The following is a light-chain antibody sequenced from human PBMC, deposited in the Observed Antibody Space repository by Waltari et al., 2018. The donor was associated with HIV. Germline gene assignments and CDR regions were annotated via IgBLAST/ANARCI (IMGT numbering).Light chain of an antibody. V-gene: IGKV3-20*01. CDR3: QQYGSSPRYT. CDR1: PSVSSSY. Sequence: EIALPQSPGTLSLSPGDRATLSCRASPSVSSSYLAWYQQKPGQAPRLLIYGASSRATGIPDRFSGSGSGTDFTLTISRLEPEDFAVYYCQQYGSSPRYTFGQGTKLEIK. CDR2: GAS. J-gene: IGKJ2*01.